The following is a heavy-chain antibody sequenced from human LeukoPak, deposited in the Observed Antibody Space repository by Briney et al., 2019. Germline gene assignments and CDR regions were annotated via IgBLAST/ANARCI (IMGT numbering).Heavy chain of an antibody. J-gene: IGHJ4*02. V-gene: IGHV3-48*02. D-gene: IGHD6-19*01. CDR1: GFTLSRYT. CDR3: ARDGWVDY. CDR2: ISSRSSTI. Sequence: GGCLRLSCAASGFTLSRYTMNWVRQAPGKGLEWVSYISSRSSTIYADSVKGRFTISRDNAKNSLYMQMNSLRDEDTAVYYCARDGWVDYWGQGTLVTVSS.